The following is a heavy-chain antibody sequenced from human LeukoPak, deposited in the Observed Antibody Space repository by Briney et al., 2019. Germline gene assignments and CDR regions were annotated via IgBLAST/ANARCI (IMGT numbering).Heavy chain of an antibody. V-gene: IGHV3-48*01. CDR1: GFTFSRHS. CDR2: IADNSNQI. D-gene: IGHD4-17*01. CDR3: ARNDYGDYGFDY. Sequence: GGSLRLSCAASGFTFSRHSMHWVRQAPGKGLEWVSFIADNSNQIDYADSVKGRFTISRDSAKKSFYLQMNSLRAEDTAVYYCARNDYGDYGFDYWGQGTLVTVSS. J-gene: IGHJ4*02.